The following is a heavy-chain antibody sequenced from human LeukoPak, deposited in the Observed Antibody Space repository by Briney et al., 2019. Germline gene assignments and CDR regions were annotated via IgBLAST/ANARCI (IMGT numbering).Heavy chain of an antibody. D-gene: IGHD3-9*01. J-gene: IGHJ4*02. CDR3: ARLRDDILTGYHFDY. V-gene: IGHV4-59*08. CDR2: IYYSGGT. CDR1: GGSISSYY. Sequence: SGTPSLTCTVSGGSISSYYWSWIRQPPGKGLEWIGYIYYSGGTNYNPSLKSRATISVDTSKNQFSLRLTSVTAADTAVYYCARLRDDILTGYHFDYWGQGTLVTVSS.